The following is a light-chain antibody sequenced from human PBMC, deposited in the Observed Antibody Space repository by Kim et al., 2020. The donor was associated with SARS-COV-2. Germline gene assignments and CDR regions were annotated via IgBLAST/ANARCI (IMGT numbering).Light chain of an antibody. CDR2: EVS. V-gene: IGLV2-23*02. J-gene: IGLJ1*01. CDR1: SSDVGSYNL. CDR3: CSYAGTSTYV. Sequence: GQSITISCTGTSSDVGSYNLVSWYQQHPGKAPKLMIYEVSKRPSGVSNRFSGSKSGDTASLTLSGLQAEDEADYYCCSYAGTSTYVFGTGTKVTVL.